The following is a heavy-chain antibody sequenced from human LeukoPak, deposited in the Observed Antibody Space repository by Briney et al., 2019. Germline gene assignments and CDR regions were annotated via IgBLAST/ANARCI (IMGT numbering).Heavy chain of an antibody. CDR3: TKGSGSYPHDAFDI. D-gene: IGHD1-26*01. CDR2: IKSKTDGGTT. Sequence: PGGSLRLSCAASGFTFSNAWMNWVRQAPGKGLEWVGRIKSKTDGGTTDYAAPVKGRFTISGDDSKNTLYLQMNSLKTEDTAVYYCTKGSGSYPHDAFDIWGQGTMVTVSS. V-gene: IGHV3-15*07. CDR1: GFTFSNAW. J-gene: IGHJ3*02.